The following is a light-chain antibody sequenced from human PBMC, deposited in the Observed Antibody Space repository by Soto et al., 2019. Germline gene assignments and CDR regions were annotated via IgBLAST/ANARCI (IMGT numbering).Light chain of an antibody. V-gene: IGKV3-15*01. Sequence: IGMTQSPATLSVTPGERATLSCRASQSVITNLAWYQQKSGQAPRLLIYAASTRATDIPARFSGSGSGTEFTLTISNLQSEDFVVYYCQQYKNWPSTFGQGTKVDIK. CDR3: QQYKNWPST. J-gene: IGKJ1*01. CDR2: AAS. CDR1: QSVITN.